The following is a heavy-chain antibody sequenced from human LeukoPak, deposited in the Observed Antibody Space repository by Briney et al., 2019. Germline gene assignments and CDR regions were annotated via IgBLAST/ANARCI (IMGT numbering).Heavy chain of an antibody. Sequence: GGSLRLSCAASGFTFSSYAMHWVRQAPGKGLEWVAVISYDGSNEYYADSVKGRFTISRDNSKNTLYLQMNSLRAEDTAVYYCARSRGGSGSYYFYGMDVWGQGTTVTVSS. CDR1: GFTFSSYA. CDR2: ISYDGSNE. J-gene: IGHJ6*02. D-gene: IGHD3-10*01. CDR3: ARSRGGSGSYYFYGMDV. V-gene: IGHV3-30*04.